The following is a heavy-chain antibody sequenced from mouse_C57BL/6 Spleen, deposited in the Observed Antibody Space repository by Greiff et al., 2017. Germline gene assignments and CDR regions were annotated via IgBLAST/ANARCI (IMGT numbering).Heavy chain of an antibody. CDR2: ILPGSCST. CDR1: GYTFTGYW. Sequence: VKLQESGAELMKPGASVKLSCKATGYTFTGYWIEWVKQRPGHGLEWIGEILPGSCSTNYNEKFKGKATFTADTSSNTAYMQLSSLTTEDSAIYYCARSDYYGSRGYFDYWGQGTTLTVSS. D-gene: IGHD1-1*01. J-gene: IGHJ2*01. CDR3: ARSDYYGSRGYFDY. V-gene: IGHV1-9*01.